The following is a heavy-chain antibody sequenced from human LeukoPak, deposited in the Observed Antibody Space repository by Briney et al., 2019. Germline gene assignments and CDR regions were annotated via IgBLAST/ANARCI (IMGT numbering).Heavy chain of an antibody. D-gene: IGHD3-22*01. V-gene: IGHV4-59*08. CDR2: IHYSGST. CDR3: ARHDTFYFDSSGYPDAFDI. J-gene: IGHJ3*02. CDR1: GGSINSYY. Sequence: SETLSLTCTVSGGSINSYYWSWVRQPPGKGLECIGYIHYSGSTNYNPSLKSRVTISIDASKNQFSLKLSSVTAADTAVYYCARHDTFYFDSSGYPDAFDIWGQGTMVTVSS.